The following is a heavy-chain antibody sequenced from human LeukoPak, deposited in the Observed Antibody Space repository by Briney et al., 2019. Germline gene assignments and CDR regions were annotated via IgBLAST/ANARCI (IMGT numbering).Heavy chain of an antibody. D-gene: IGHD2-21*02. V-gene: IGHV4-59*11. CDR3: ARAGGVVTAPLDLDY. CDR2: TSYSGST. CDR1: GGSISSHY. Sequence: SETLSLTCTVSGGSISSHYWSWIRQPPEKGVEWIGYTSYSGSTNYNPSLKSRVTISVDTSKNQFSLKLTSVIAADTAVYYCARAGGVVTAPLDLDYWGQGTLVTVSS. J-gene: IGHJ4*02.